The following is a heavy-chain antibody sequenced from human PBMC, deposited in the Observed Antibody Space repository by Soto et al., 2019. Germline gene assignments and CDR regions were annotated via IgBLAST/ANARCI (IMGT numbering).Heavy chain of an antibody. CDR3: ARDASYYSLWSGYYPSRNGMDV. D-gene: IGHD3-3*01. CDR2: IWYDGSKK. CDR1: GFTFSSFG. Sequence: QVQVLESGGGVVQPGGSLRLSCAASGFTFSSFGMHWVRQAPGKGLEWVSLIWYDGSKKSYGDSVKGRFTISRDNSRNTVYLQMNSLRADDTAVYYCARDASYYSLWSGYYPSRNGMDVWGQGTTVTVSS. V-gene: IGHV3-33*01. J-gene: IGHJ6*02.